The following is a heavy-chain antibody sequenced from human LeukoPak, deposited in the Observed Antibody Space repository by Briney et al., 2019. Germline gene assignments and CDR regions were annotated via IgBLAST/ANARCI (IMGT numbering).Heavy chain of an antibody. CDR3: ARGYGSG. Sequence: PGGSLRPSCAASGFTFSSYWMHWVRQAPGKGLVWVSRINSDGSYASYADSVKGRFAISRDSAKNTLYLQMNSLRAEDTAVYYCARGYGSGWGQGTLVTVSS. CDR1: GFTFSSYW. CDR2: INSDGSYA. J-gene: IGHJ4*02. D-gene: IGHD6-19*01. V-gene: IGHV3-74*01.